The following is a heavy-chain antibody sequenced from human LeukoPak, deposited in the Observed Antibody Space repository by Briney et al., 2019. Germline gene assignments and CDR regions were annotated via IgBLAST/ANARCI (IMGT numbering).Heavy chain of an antibody. D-gene: IGHD4-17*01. CDR1: GFTFSSYA. CDR3: EKDQRMTTVTTLDC. J-gene: IGHJ4*02. CDR2: ISGSGGST. V-gene: IGHV3-23*01. Sequence: PGGSLRLSCAASGFTFSSYAMSWVRQAPGKGLEWVSGISGSGGSTYYADSVKGRFTIYRDNSKNTLYLQMNSLRAEDTAVYYCEKDQRMTTVTTLDCWGQGTLVTVSS.